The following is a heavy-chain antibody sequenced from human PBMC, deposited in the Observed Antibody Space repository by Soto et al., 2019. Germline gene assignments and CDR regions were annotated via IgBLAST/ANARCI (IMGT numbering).Heavy chain of an antibody. CDR2: INPNSGGT. D-gene: IGHD6-13*01. J-gene: IGHJ6*02. CDR1: GYTFTGYY. CDR3: AREAVAAAGTLEYGMDV. Sequence: ASVKVSCKASGYTFTGYYMHWVRQAPGQGLEWMGWINPNSGGTNYAQKFQGWVTMTRDTSISTAYMELSRLRSDDTAVYYCAREAVAAAGTLEYGMDVWGQGTTVSVSS. V-gene: IGHV1-2*04.